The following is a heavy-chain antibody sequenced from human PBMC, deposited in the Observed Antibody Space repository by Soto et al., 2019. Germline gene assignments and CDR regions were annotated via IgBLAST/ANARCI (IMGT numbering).Heavy chain of an antibody. Sequence: EPQLLESGGGLGHPGGSLRLSCAASGFTFSSYGMSWVRQAPGKGLEWVAAISGSGVSTYYADSVRGLSTISRDNSKKTVDLQMNSLRAEDTAVYYCAKFYCISTMCQAPSAKSTGGFEIWGQGTLVTVSS. CDR2: ISGSGVST. V-gene: IGHV3-23*01. CDR1: GFTFSSYG. J-gene: IGHJ3*02. CDR3: AKFYCISTMCQAPSAKSTGGFEI. D-gene: IGHD2-2*01.